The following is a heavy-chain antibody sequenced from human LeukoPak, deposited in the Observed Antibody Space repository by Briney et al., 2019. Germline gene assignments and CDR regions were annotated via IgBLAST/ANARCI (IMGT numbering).Heavy chain of an antibody. CDR1: GGSISSYY. CDR3: ARVKDGYNFGNYYYYMDV. CDR2: IYYSGST. J-gene: IGHJ6*03. D-gene: IGHD5-24*01. V-gene: IGHV4-59*01. Sequence: PSETLSLTCTVSGGSISSYYWSWIRQPPGKGLEWIGYIYYSGSTNYNPSLRSRVTISVDTSKNQFSLKLSSVTAADTAVYYCARVKDGYNFGNYYYYMDVWGKGTTVTVSS.